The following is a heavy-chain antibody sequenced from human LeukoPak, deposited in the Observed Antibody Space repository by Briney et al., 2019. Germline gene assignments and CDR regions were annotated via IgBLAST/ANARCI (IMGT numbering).Heavy chain of an antibody. Sequence: GGSLRLSCAASGFTFSSYGMHWVRQAPGKGLEWVAVIWYDGSNKYYADSVKGRFTISRDNSRNTLYLQMNSLRAEGTAVYYCARDKDTAMAFDYWGQGTLVTVSS. V-gene: IGHV3-33*01. D-gene: IGHD5-18*01. J-gene: IGHJ4*02. CDR3: ARDKDTAMAFDY. CDR1: GFTFSSYG. CDR2: IWYDGSNK.